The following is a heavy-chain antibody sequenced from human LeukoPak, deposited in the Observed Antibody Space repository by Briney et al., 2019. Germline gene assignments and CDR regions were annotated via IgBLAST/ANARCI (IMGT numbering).Heavy chain of an antibody. CDR1: GDSVSSNSAA. Sequence: SQTLSLTCAISGDSVSSNSAAWNWIRQSPSRGLEWLGRTYYRSKWYNDYEVSVKSRMTINPDTSKNQFSLQLNSVTPEDTAVYYCARSVSSVSYRIDYWGQGTLVTVSS. V-gene: IGHV6-1*01. CDR3: ARSVSSVSYRIDY. CDR2: TYYRSKWYN. D-gene: IGHD6-19*01. J-gene: IGHJ4*02.